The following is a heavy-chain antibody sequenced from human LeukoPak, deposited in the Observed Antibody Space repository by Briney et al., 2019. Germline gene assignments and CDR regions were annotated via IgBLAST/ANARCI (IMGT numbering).Heavy chain of an antibody. CDR2: TYYRSKWYN. D-gene: IGHD2-15*01. V-gene: IGHV6-1*01. Sequence: SQTLSLTCAVSGDSVSSNSAAWIWLRQSPSRGLEWLGSTYYRSKWYNDYAVSVKSRITINPDTSKNQFSLQLNSVTPEDTAVYYCAYSSARRAEDAFDIWGQGTMVTVSS. CDR1: GDSVSSNSAA. J-gene: IGHJ3*02. CDR3: AYSSARRAEDAFDI.